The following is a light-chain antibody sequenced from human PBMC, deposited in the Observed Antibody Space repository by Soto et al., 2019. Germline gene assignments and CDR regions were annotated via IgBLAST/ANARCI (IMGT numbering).Light chain of an antibody. CDR1: QIIYSN. CDR3: QQYNNWPFS. V-gene: IGKV3D-15*03. CDR2: GAS. Sequence: IVLTHSTRTLSLSPGDRATLSCMASQIIYSNSLSCYQQTPGQAPRLLNDGASIRGTGIPDRCSGSGAGTDFTLTISVLQSEDATIYFCQQYNNWPFSFGPGTRLEI. J-gene: IGKJ5*01.